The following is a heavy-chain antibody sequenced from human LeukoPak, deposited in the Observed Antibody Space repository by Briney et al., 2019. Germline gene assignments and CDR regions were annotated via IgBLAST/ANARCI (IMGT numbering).Heavy chain of an antibody. V-gene: IGHV3-21*01. J-gene: IGHJ4*02. CDR2: IISNSNYI. Sequence: GGSLRLSCSASAFTFSSYSMNWVRQAPGKGLEWVSSIISNSNYIYYSDSVKGRFTISRDNAKNSLYLQMNSLRAEDTAVYYCARVAPAGKGFDYWGQGTLVTVSS. CDR1: AFTFSSYS. CDR3: ARVAPAGKGFDY. D-gene: IGHD6-13*01.